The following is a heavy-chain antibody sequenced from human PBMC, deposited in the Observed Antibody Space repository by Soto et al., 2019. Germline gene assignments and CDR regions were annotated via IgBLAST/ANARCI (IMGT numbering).Heavy chain of an antibody. J-gene: IGHJ4*02. CDR1: GFTFSHYR. CDR3: TRDFQGLGY. Sequence: EVQLVESGGGLVQPGGSLRISCEASGFTFSHYRMHWIRQAPGKGLVWVSLISGDGSDTNFADSVKGRFTISRDNARNTLYLQMNSLRAEDTAVYYCTRDFQGLGYWGQGTLVTVSS. V-gene: IGHV3-74*01. CDR2: ISGDGSDT.